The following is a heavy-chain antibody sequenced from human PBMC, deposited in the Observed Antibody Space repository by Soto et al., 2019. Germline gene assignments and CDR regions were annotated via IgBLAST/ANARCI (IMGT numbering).Heavy chain of an antibody. CDR2: IYYSGST. CDR1: GGSISSGGYY. V-gene: IGHV4-31*03. D-gene: IGHD6-19*01. J-gene: IGHJ4*02. Sequence: SETLSLTCTVSGGSISSGGYYWSWIRQHPGKGLEWIGYIYYSGSTYYNPSLKSRVTISVDTSKNQFSLKLSSVTAADTAVYYCPRVIAVAGPAFDYWGQGTLVTVSS. CDR3: PRVIAVAGPAFDY.